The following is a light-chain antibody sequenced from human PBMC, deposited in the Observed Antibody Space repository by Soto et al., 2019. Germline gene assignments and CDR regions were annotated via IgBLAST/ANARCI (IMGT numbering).Light chain of an antibody. CDR1: RPNIGSNY. V-gene: IGLV1-47*02. CDR2: DNN. CDR3: AAWDDSLSGPV. J-gene: IGLJ3*02. Sequence: AVLTQPPSASGTPGQKVNISCSGSRPNIGSNYVFVYWYQQPPGTAPKLLIYDNNQRPSGVPDRFSGSKSGTSASLAISGLRSEDEADYYYAAWDDSLSGPVFGGGTKLTVL.